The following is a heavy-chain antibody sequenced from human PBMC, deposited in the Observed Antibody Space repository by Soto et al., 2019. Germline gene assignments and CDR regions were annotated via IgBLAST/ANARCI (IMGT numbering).Heavy chain of an antibody. Sequence: EVQLLESGGGLVQPGGSLRLSCVASGFSFSGYAMSWVRQAPGKGLVWVSSITGTGVSIYYADSVRGRFTISRDNSKTTLYLQMRSLRAEDAARYYCAKDSIPYSSSYDLDHWGRGALVTVSS. CDR3: AKDSIPYSSSYDLDH. CDR1: GFSFSGYA. V-gene: IGHV3-23*01. D-gene: IGHD6-6*01. J-gene: IGHJ4*02. CDR2: ITGTGVSI.